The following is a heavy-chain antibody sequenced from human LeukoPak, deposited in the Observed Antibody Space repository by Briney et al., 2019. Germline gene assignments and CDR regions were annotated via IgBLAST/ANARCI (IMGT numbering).Heavy chain of an antibody. CDR2: IYTSGST. CDR3: ARVYDSSGYYPFFDY. D-gene: IGHD3-22*01. Sequence: SETLSLTCTVSGGSISSGSYYWSWIRQPAGKGLEWIGRIYTSGSTNYNPSLKSRVTISVDTSKNQFSLKLSSVTAADTAVYYCARVYDSSGYYPFFDYWGQGTLVTVSS. CDR1: GGSISSGSYY. V-gene: IGHV4-61*02. J-gene: IGHJ4*02.